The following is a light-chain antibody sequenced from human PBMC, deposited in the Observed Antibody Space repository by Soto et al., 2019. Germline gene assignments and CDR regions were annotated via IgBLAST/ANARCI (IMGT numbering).Light chain of an antibody. V-gene: IGLV2-11*01. Sequence: QPVLTQPRSVSGSPGQSVTISCTGTSSDVGGYNFVSWYQQHPVKAPKLMIYDVSKRPSGVPDRFSGSKSGNTASLTISGLQAEDEADYYCCSYAGSYTFVFGTGTKLTVL. CDR3: CSYAGSYTFV. CDR2: DVS. CDR1: SSDVGGYNF. J-gene: IGLJ1*01.